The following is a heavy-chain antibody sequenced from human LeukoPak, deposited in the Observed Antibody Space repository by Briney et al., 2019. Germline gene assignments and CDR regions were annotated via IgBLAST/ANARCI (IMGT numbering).Heavy chain of an antibody. J-gene: IGHJ4*02. CDR3: ARALRMVRDLTPSGY. D-gene: IGHD3-10*01. CDR2: ISVYNGNT. V-gene: IGHV1-18*01. Sequence: GASVKVSCKASGYTFTSYGISWVRQAPGQGLEWMGWISVYNGNTNYAQKLQGRVTMTTDTSTSTAYMELRSLRSDDTAVYYCARALRMVRDLTPSGYWGQGTLVTVSS. CDR1: GYTFTSYG.